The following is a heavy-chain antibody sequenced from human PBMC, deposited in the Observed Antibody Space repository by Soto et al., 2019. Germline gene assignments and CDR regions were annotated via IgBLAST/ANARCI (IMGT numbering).Heavy chain of an antibody. J-gene: IGHJ4*02. CDR1: GCTVSSNY. CDR2: IYSGGST. V-gene: IGHV3-53*01. CDR3: AVESRDGYYQFDY. D-gene: IGHD1-26*01. Sequence: SLRLSCAASGCTVSSNYMSWVRQAPGKGLEWVSVIYSGGSTYYADSVKGRFTISRDNSKNTLYLQMNSLRAEDTAVYYCAVESRDGYYQFDYWGQGTLVTVSS.